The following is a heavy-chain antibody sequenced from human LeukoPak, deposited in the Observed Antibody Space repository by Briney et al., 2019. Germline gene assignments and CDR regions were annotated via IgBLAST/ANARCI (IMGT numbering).Heavy chain of an antibody. Sequence: PGGSLRLSCAASGFTFSSYGMHWVRQAPGKGLEWVAVISYDGSNKYYADSVKGRFTISRDNSKNTLYLQMNSLRAEDTAVYYCAKDPGYGSGWYMYYFDYWGQGTLVTVSS. V-gene: IGHV3-30*18. D-gene: IGHD6-19*01. CDR2: ISYDGSNK. J-gene: IGHJ4*02. CDR3: AKDPGYGSGWYMYYFDY. CDR1: GFTFSSYG.